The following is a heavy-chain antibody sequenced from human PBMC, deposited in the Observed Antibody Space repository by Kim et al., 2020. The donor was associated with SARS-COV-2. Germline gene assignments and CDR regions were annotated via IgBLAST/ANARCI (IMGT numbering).Heavy chain of an antibody. CDR2: ISGSSRKI. J-gene: IGHJ6*02. D-gene: IGHD3-3*01. V-gene: IGHV3-48*01. Sequence: GGSLRLSCAASGFTFTSYSMNWVRQAPGKGLEWVSYISGSSRKIYYADSVKGRFTISRDNAKKSLYLQMNSLRAEDTAVYYCCTYHFWGGYFAATDDWG. CDR3: CTYHFWGGYFAATDD. CDR1: GFTFTSYS.